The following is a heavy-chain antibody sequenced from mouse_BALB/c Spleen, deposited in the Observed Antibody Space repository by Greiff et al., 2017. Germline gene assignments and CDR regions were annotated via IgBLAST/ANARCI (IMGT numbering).Heavy chain of an antibody. D-gene: IGHD1-2*01. Sequence: VQLKQSGAELVRPGASVKLSCKASGFNIKDYYMHWVKQRPEQGLEWIGWIDPENGNTIYDPKFQGKASITADTSSNTAYLQLSSLTSEDTAVYYCATVDYGAWFAYWGQGTLVTVSA. V-gene: IGHV14-1*02. J-gene: IGHJ3*01. CDR2: IDPENGNT. CDR3: ATVDYGAWFAY. CDR1: GFNIKDYY.